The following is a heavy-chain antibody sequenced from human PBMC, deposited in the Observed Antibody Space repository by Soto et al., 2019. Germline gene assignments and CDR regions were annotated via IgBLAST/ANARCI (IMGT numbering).Heavy chain of an antibody. J-gene: IGHJ4*02. CDR1: GYTFTSYY. CDR3: ARVDTYYYGSGSYSYFDY. CDR2: INHSGGST. Sequence: ASVKVSCKASGYTFTSYYMHWVRQAPGQGLEWMGIINHSGGSTSYAQKFQGRVTMTRDTSTSTVYMELSSLRSEDTAVYYCARVDTYYYGSGSYSYFDYWGQGTLLTVSS. V-gene: IGHV1-46*01. D-gene: IGHD3-10*01.